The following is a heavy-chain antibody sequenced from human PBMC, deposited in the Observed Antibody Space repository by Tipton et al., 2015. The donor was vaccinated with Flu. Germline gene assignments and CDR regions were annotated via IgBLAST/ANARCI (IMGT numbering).Heavy chain of an antibody. J-gene: IGHJ4*02. CDR3: TARYCSGGSCYSDDFFDY. Sequence: GSLRLSCADSGLTFTNPWLAWVRQAPGMGLEWVARIKSKTDGGTEDYAAPVKGRFTISRDDSKNTLYLQMNSLKIDDTGVYYCTARYCSGGSCYSDDFFDYWGQGTLVTVSS. V-gene: IGHV3-15*01. CDR2: IKSKTDGGTE. CDR1: GLTFTNPW. D-gene: IGHD2-15*01.